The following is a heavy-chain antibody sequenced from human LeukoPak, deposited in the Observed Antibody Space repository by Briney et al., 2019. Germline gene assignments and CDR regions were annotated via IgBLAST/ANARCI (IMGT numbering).Heavy chain of an antibody. CDR1: GFTFDDYA. J-gene: IGHJ3*02. D-gene: IGHD2-8*02. V-gene: IGHV3-9*03. Sequence: GGSLRLSCAASGFTFDDYAMQWVRQAPGEGLECVSGVSWNSGSIDYADSVKGRFTISRDNAKNSLYLQTNSLRAEDMALYYCAKDEFVASDFTGAFDIWGQGTMVTVSS. CDR2: VSWNSGSI. CDR3: AKDEFVASDFTGAFDI.